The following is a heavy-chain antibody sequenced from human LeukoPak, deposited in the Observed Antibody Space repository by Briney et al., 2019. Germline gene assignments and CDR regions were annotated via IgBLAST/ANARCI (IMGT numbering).Heavy chain of an antibody. J-gene: IGHJ4*02. V-gene: IGHV4-31*03. CDR2: IYYSGST. Sequence: SETLSLTCTVSGGSISSGGYYWSWLRQHPGKGLEWIGYIYYSGSTYYNPSLKSRVTISVDTSKNQFSLKLSSVTAADTAVYYCAGSSSGSSFDYWGQGTLVTVSS. CDR3: AGSSSGSSFDY. D-gene: IGHD1-26*01. CDR1: GGSISSGGYY.